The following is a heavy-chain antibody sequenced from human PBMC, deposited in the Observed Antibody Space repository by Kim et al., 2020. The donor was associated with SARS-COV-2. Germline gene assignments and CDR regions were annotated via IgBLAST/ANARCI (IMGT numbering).Heavy chain of an antibody. D-gene: IGHD3-10*01. V-gene: IGHV4-31*02. Sequence: LKSRVTISVDTSKNQFSLKLGSVTAADTAVYYCAREGRGSKGRGGWFDPWGQGTLVTVSS. J-gene: IGHJ5*02. CDR3: AREGRGSKGRGGWFDP.